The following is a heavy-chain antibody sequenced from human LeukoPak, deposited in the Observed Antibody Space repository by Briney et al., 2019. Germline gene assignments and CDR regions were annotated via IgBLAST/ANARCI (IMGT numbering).Heavy chain of an antibody. Sequence: GGSLRLSCAASGFTYSTYAMSWVRQAPGKGLEWVSYISSSSSTIYYADSVKGRFTISRDNAKNSLYLQMNSLRDEDTAVYYCARADSGGYGPDHWGKGTLVTVSS. CDR2: ISSSSSTI. J-gene: IGHJ5*02. V-gene: IGHV3-48*02. CDR1: GFTYSTYA. CDR3: ARADSGGYGPDH. D-gene: IGHD3-22*01.